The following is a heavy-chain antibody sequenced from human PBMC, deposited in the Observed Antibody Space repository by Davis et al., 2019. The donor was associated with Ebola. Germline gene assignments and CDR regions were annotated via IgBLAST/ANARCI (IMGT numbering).Heavy chain of an antibody. CDR3: EAGMDV. CDR2: IWYHGRQK. D-gene: IGHD6-19*01. J-gene: IGHJ6*02. Sequence: GESLKISCAASGFTFSSYVFHWVRQAPGKGLEWVAVIWYHGRQKDYVKSVKGRFSISRDDSKETLYLQMNSLRADDTAVYYCEAGMDVWGQGTTVIVSS. V-gene: IGHV3-33*01. CDR1: GFTFSSYV.